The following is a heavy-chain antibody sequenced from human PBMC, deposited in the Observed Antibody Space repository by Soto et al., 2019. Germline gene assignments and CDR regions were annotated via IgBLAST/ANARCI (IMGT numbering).Heavy chain of an antibody. CDR3: ARERGYVDHVWGTYRSWGYFES. Sequence: SETLSLTCTVSNDSITLSGASISSFYWSWIRQSPEKGLEWTGHMYYSGRTDYNPSLRRRVSISLDLSKNHLSLKLTSVTAAETALYFCARERGYVDHVWGTYRSWGYFESWRQRILVTFSS. CDR2: MYYSGRT. CDR1: NDSITLSGASISSFY. J-gene: IGHJ4*02. V-gene: IGHV4-59*01. D-gene: IGHD3-16*02.